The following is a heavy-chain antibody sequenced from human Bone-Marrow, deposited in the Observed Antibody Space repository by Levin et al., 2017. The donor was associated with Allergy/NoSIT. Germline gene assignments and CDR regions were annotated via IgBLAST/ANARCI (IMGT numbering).Heavy chain of an antibody. V-gene: IGHV3-30*18. CDR3: AKGGDMDV. D-gene: IGHD3-16*01. Sequence: PGGSLRLSCAASGFDFKTYGMHWVRQARGKGLEWVALITSDGSHKFYADSVKGRFTISRDNSKNIVYMEVNSLRAEDTALYYCAKGGDMDVWGQGTTVTVSS. J-gene: IGHJ6*02. CDR2: ITSDGSHK. CDR1: GFDFKTYG.